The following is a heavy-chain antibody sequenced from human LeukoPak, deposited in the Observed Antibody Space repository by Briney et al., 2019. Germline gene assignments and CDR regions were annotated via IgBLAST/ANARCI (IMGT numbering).Heavy chain of an antibody. J-gene: IGHJ4*02. D-gene: IGHD2-2*01. Sequence: ASVKVSCKASGCTFTNYGITWVRQAPGQGLEWMGWISAYNGNTNYAQKLQGRVTMTTATSTSTAYMELRSLRSEDTAVDYCARGCSSTSCNYFDYWGQGTLVTVSS. CDR3: ARGCSSTSCNYFDY. CDR2: ISAYNGNT. V-gene: IGHV1-18*04. CDR1: GCTFTNYG.